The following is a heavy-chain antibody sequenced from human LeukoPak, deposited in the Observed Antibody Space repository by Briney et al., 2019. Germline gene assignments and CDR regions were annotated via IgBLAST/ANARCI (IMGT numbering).Heavy chain of an antibody. CDR3: ARDIKRYSSGGI. D-gene: IGHD6-13*01. CDR1: GFTFSSYA. Sequence: HPGGSLRLSCAASGFTFSSYAMHWVRQAPGKGLEWVAVISYDGSNKYYADSVKGRFTISRDNSKNTLYLQMNSLRAEDTAVYYCARDIKRYSSGGIWGQGTMVTVSS. V-gene: IGHV3-30-3*01. J-gene: IGHJ3*02. CDR2: ISYDGSNK.